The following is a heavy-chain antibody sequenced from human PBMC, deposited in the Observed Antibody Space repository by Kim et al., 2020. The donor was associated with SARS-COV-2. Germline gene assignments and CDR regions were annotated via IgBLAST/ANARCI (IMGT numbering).Heavy chain of an antibody. J-gene: IGHJ4*02. Sequence: RLTISRDRAKNTLYLQMSSLRAEDTAVYYCAKDRGYHGSGSYYNLYGFDYWGQGTLVTVSS. CDR3: AKDRGYHGSGSYYNLYGFDY. D-gene: IGHD3-10*01. V-gene: IGHV3-23*01.